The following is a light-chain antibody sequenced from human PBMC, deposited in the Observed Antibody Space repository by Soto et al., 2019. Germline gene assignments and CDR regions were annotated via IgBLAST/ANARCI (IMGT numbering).Light chain of an antibody. J-gene: IGLJ2*01. CDR2: DNN. CDR1: RSNIGNNY. V-gene: IGLV1-51*01. CDR3: GTWDSSLSAGV. Sequence: QSVLTQPPSVSAAPGQKVTISCSGSRSNIGNNYVSWYQQLPGTAPKLLIYDNNKRPPGIPDRFSGSKSGTSATLGITGLQTGDEADYYCGTWDSSLSAGVFGGGTKLTVL.